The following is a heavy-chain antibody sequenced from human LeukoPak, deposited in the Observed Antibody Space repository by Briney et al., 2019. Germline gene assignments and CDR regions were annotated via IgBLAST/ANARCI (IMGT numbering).Heavy chain of an antibody. J-gene: IGHJ5*02. CDR2: ISYDGSNK. CDR1: GFTFSSYA. V-gene: IGHV3-30*04. D-gene: IGHD1-26*01. CDR3: ARVNSGSYVVANWFDP. Sequence: PGGSLRLSCAASGFTFSSYAMHWVRLAPGKGLEWVAFISYDGSNKYYADSVKGRFTISRDNSKNTLYLQMNSLRAEDTAVYYCARVNSGSYVVANWFDPWGQGTLVTVSS.